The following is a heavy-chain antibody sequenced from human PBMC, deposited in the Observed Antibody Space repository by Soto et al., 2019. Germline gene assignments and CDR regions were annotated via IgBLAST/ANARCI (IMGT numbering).Heavy chain of an antibody. Sequence: QVQLVESGGGVVQPGRSLRPSCAASGFTFSSYGMHWVRQAPGKGLEWVAVISYDGSNKYYADSVKGRFTISRDNSKNTLYLQMNSLRAEDTAVYYCAKDGSLNGFDIWGQGTMVTVSS. J-gene: IGHJ3*02. CDR2: ISYDGSNK. CDR1: GFTFSSYG. D-gene: IGHD2-2*03. CDR3: AKDGSLNGFDI. V-gene: IGHV3-30*18.